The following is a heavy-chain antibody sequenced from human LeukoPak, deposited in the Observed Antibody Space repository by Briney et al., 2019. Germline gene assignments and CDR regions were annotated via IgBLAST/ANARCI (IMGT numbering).Heavy chain of an antibody. CDR3: ARDGEGYCSGGSCYSADY. D-gene: IGHD2-15*01. J-gene: IGHJ4*02. Sequence: SVKVSCKASGDTFSSYAISWVRQAPGQGLEWMGGIIPIFGTANYAQKFQGRVTITADESTSTAYMELSSLRSEDTAVYYCARDGEGYCSGGSCYSADYWGQGTLVTVSS. CDR1: GDTFSSYA. V-gene: IGHV1-69*01. CDR2: IIPIFGTA.